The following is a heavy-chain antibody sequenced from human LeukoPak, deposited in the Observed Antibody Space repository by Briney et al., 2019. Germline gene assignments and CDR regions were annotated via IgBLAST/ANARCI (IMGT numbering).Heavy chain of an antibody. CDR3: ARDSPPQYASSSAGFDY. CDR1: GDSIRNYY. J-gene: IGHJ4*02. Sequence: SETLSLTCTVSGDSIRNYYWSWIRQPPGKGLEWIGYIYYRGNTNYNPSLKSRVIISIDTSKNQFSLKLTSVTAADTAVYFCARDSPPQYASSSAGFDYWGPGTLVTVSS. CDR2: IYYRGNT. V-gene: IGHV4-59*01. D-gene: IGHD6-6*01.